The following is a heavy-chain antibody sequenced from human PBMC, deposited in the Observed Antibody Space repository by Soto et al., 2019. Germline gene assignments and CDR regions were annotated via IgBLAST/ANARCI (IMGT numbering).Heavy chain of an antibody. CDR2: ISYDGSNK. CDR3: AKDRGRYFDWWYFDY. CDR1: GFTFSSYG. Sequence: GGSLRLSCAASGFTFSSYGMHWVRQAPGKGLEWVAVISYDGSNKYYADSVKGRFTISRDNSKNTLYLQMNSLRAEDTAVYYCAKDRGRYFDWWYFDYWGQGTLVTVSS. J-gene: IGHJ4*02. V-gene: IGHV3-30*18. D-gene: IGHD3-9*01.